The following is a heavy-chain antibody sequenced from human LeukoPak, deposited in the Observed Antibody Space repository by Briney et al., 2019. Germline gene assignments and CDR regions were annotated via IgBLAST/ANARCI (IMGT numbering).Heavy chain of an antibody. V-gene: IGHV4-38-2*02. Sequence: SETLSLTCTVSGYSISSGYYCAWIRQPPGKGLEWIGSIYHSGSTNYNPSLKSRVTISVDTSKNQFSLKVSSVTAADTAVYYCARGDCSSTICYSPMDVWGKGTTVTVSS. CDR2: IYHSGST. D-gene: IGHD2-2*01. CDR3: ARGDCSSTICYSPMDV. CDR1: GYSISSGYY. J-gene: IGHJ6*03.